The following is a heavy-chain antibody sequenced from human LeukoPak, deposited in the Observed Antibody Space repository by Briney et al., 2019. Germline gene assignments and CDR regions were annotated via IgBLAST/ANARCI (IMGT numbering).Heavy chain of an antibody. D-gene: IGHD6-13*01. CDR1: EFAFSTYN. CDR3: ARVAAGCSVNYFDY. Sequence: GGSLRLSCAASEFAFSTYNMNWVRQAPGKGLEWVSYISTGSSTTYYADSVKGRFTISRDNVENSLYLQMNSLRDEDTAVYYCARVAAGCSVNYFDYWGQGTLVTVSS. J-gene: IGHJ4*02. V-gene: IGHV3-48*02. CDR2: ISTGSSTT.